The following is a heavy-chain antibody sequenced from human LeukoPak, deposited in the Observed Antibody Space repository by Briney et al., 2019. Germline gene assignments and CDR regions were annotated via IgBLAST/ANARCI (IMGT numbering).Heavy chain of an antibody. CDR3: VRASGSFDY. D-gene: IGHD3-10*01. CDR1: GFTFSDYG. J-gene: IGHJ4*02. Sequence: GGSLRLSCAASGFTFSDYGIHWVRRAPGKGLEWVAVIWSDSSHKYYADSAKGRFTISRDNSRKTLWLQMNSLRVEDTAVYYCVRASGSFDYWGQGTLVTVSS. CDR2: IWSDSSHK. V-gene: IGHV3-33*02.